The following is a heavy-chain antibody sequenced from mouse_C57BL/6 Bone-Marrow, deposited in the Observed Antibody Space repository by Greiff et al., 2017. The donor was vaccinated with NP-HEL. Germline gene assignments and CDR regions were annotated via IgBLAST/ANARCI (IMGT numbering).Heavy chain of an antibody. CDR1: GYTFTSYW. D-gene: IGHD2-3*01. CDR3: ARDGFFAY. J-gene: IGHJ3*01. CDR2: IDPSDSYT. V-gene: IGHV1-69*01. Sequence: QVQLQQPGAELVMPGASVKLSCKASGYTFTSYWMHWVKQRPGQGLEWIGEIDPSDSYTNYNQQFKGKSTLTVDKSSSTAYMQLSSLTAEDSAVYYCARDGFFAYWGQGTLVTVSA.